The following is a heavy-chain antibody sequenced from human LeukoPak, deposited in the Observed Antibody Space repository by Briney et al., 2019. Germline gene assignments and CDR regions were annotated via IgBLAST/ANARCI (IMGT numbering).Heavy chain of an antibody. CDR3: ARDRRHGWFDP. CDR1: GFTVSSNY. V-gene: IGHV3-66*01. J-gene: IGHJ5*02. Sequence: GGSLRLSCAASGFTVSSNYMSWVRQAPGKGLEWVSVIYSGGGTYYADSVKGRFTISRDNSKNTLYLQMNSLRAEDTAVYYCARDRRHGWFDPWGQGTLVTVSS. CDR2: IYSGGGT.